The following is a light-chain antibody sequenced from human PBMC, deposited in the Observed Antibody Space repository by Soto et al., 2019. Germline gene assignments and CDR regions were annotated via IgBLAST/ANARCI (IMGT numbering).Light chain of an antibody. Sequence: QSALTQPPSASGSPGQSVTISCTGTSSDVGGYNFVSWYQQHPGKAPKLMIYEVSKRPSGVPDRFSGSKSGSTASLTVSGLQAEDEADYYCSSYAGSNTVVFCGGTKLTVL. CDR2: EVS. CDR1: SSDVGGYNF. J-gene: IGLJ2*01. V-gene: IGLV2-8*01. CDR3: SSYAGSNTVV.